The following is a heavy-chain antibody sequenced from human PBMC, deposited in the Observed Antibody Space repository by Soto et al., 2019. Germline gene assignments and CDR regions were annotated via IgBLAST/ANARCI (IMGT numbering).Heavy chain of an antibody. CDR3: ASIAVAGSY. D-gene: IGHD6-19*01. CDR2: INAVNGKT. V-gene: IGHV1-3*01. Sequence: ASVKVSCKASGYTFTSYAMHWVRQAPGQRLEWMGWINAVNGKTKYAQKFQGRVTITRDTSTSTAYMELSSLRSEDTAVYYCASIAVAGSYWGQGTLVTVSS. J-gene: IGHJ4*02. CDR1: GYTFTSYA.